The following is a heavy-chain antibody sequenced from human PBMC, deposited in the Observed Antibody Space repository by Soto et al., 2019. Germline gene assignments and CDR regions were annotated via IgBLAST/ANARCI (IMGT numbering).Heavy chain of an antibody. CDR3: ASSYCSGGSCYSEGGDYYYYMDV. V-gene: IGHV3-23*01. J-gene: IGHJ6*03. D-gene: IGHD2-15*01. CDR1: GFTFSSYA. CDR2: ISGSGGST. Sequence: GGSLRLSCAASGFTFSSYAMSWVRQAPGKGLEWVSAISGSGGSTYYADSVKGRFTISRDNSKNTLYLQMNSLRAEDTAVYYCASSYCSGGSCYSEGGDYYYYMDVWGKGTTVTVSS.